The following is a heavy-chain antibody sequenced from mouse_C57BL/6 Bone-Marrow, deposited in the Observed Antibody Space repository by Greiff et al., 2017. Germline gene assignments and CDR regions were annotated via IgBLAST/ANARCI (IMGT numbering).Heavy chain of an antibody. CDR2: INPNNGGT. CDR1: GYTFTDYN. D-gene: IGHD1-1*01. V-gene: IGHV1-18*01. CDR3: ASHHYYGSSAWFAY. Sequence: EVKVVESGPELVKPGASVKIPCKASGYTFTDYNMDWVKKSHGKSLEWIGDINPNNGGTIYNQKFKGKATLTVDKSSSTAYMELRSLTSEDTAVYYCASHHYYGSSAWFAYWGQGTLVTVSA. J-gene: IGHJ3*01.